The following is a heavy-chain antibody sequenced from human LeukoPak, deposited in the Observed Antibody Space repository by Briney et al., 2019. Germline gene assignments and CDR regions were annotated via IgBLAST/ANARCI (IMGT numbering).Heavy chain of an antibody. J-gene: IGHJ6*04. V-gene: IGHV1-69*01. D-gene: IGHD2-2*01. CDR3: ARSRDVVVPAALPYYYYYYGMDV. CDR2: IIPIFDTS. Sequence: GSSVKVSCKASGGTFSSYAISWVRQAPGQGLEWMGGIIPIFDTSNYAQKFQGRVTITADESTSTAYMELSSLRSEDTAVYYCARSRDVVVPAALPYYYYYYGMDVWGKGTTVTVSS. CDR1: GGTFSSYA.